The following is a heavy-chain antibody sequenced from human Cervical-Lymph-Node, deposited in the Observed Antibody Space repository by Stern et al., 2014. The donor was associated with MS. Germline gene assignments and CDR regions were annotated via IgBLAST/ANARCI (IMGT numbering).Heavy chain of an antibody. CDR2: LSNNSTHT. CDR1: GFTFSHYS. J-gene: IGHJ4*02. D-gene: IGHD4-17*01. Sequence: EVQLVESGGGLVKPGESLRLSCDASGFTFSHYSINWVRQAPGKGLECNSSLSNNSTHTYYADSVEGRFTISRDSAKDSVSLHMVSLRAEDTAVYYCARARVGDYARSPHLDSWGQGTLVTVSS. CDR3: ARARVGDYARSPHLDS. V-gene: IGHV3-21*01.